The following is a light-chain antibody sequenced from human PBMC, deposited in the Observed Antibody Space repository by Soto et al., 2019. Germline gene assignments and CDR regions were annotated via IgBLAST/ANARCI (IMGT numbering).Light chain of an antibody. CDR2: GAS. CDR3: QQYNNWPRT. V-gene: IGKV3-15*01. Sequence: EIVMTQSPATLSASPGERATLSCRASQSVSSNLAWYQQKPGQAPRLLIYGASTRATGIPARFSGSGSGTEFTLTISSLQSEDFAVYYCQQYNNWPRTFGQETKLEIK. CDR1: QSVSSN. J-gene: IGKJ2*01.